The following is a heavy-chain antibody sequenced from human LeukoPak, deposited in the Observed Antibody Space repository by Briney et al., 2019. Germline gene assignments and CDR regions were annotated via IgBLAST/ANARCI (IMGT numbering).Heavy chain of an antibody. CDR1: GFTFSSYS. J-gene: IGHJ4*02. Sequence: GGSLRLSCAASGFTFSSYSMNWVRQAPGKGLEWVPYISSSSSTIYYADSVKGRFTISRDNAKNSLYLQMNSLRDEDTAVYYCARVNDFWSGYQAGADYWGQGTLVTVSS. CDR2: ISSSSSTI. D-gene: IGHD3-3*01. V-gene: IGHV3-48*02. CDR3: ARVNDFWSGYQAGADY.